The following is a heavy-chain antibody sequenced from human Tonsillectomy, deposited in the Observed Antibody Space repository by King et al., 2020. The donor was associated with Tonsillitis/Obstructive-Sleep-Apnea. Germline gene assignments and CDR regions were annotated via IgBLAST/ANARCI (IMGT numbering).Heavy chain of an antibody. V-gene: IGHV4-34*01. CDR3: ARGGNCSSASCYNRTFDY. CDR1: GGSFSGYY. CDR2: INHSGST. D-gene: IGHD2-2*02. J-gene: IGHJ4*02. Sequence: VQLQQWGTGLLKPSETLSLTCAVYGGSFSGYYWRCIRQPPGKGLQWIGEINHSGSTNYNPSLKSRVTISVDTSKNQFSLKLSSVTAADTAVYYCARGGNCSSASCYNRTFDYWGQGTLVTVSS.